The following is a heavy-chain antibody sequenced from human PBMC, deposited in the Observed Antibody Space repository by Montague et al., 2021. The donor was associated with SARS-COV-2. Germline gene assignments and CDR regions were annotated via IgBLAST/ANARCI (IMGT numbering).Heavy chain of an antibody. J-gene: IGHJ6*03. CDR3: ARLRDGVVPSPTLGIGPYFTYYYMDV. V-gene: IGHV4-39*07. CDR2: INHGGST. CDR1: GGSISSGGYY. D-gene: IGHD2-15*01. Sequence: SETLSLTCTVSGGSISSGGYYWSWIRQHPGKGLEWIGEINHGGSTNYNPSLKNRLTISADTSKNQFSLKLTSVAATDTAVYYCARLRDGVVPSPTLGIGPYFTYYYMDVWGKGTTVTVS.